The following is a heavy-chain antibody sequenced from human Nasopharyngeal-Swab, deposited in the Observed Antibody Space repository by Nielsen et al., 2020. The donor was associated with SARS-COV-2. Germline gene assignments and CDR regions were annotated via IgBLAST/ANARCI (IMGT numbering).Heavy chain of an antibody. Sequence: GGSLRLSCAASGFTFSSYAMHWVRQAPGKGLEWEAVISYDGSNKYYADSVKGRFTISRDNSKNTLYLQMNSLRAEDTAVYYCARPYSGSYLYYFDYWGQGTLVTVSP. D-gene: IGHD1-26*01. CDR3: ARPYSGSYLYYFDY. V-gene: IGHV3-30*04. CDR1: GFTFSSYA. J-gene: IGHJ4*02. CDR2: ISYDGSNK.